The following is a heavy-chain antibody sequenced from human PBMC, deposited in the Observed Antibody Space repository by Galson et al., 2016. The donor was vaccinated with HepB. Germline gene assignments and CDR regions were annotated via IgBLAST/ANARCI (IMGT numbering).Heavy chain of an antibody. D-gene: IGHD3-3*01. CDR1: GGSLNDYF. CDR2: VDRRGTT. J-gene: IGHJ5*01. Sequence: SETLSLTCAVYGGSLNDYFWTWIRQSPGKGLEWIGEVDRRGTTNHSPSLESRITVSVDTTKNQFSLKLTSVTAADTAMYFRARVGRPPRSSFHAYNWVDSWGQGILVTVSS. CDR3: ARVGRPPRSSFHAYNWVDS. V-gene: IGHV4-34*01.